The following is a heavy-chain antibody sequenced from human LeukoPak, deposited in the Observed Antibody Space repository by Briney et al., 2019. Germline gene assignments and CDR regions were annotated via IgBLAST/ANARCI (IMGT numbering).Heavy chain of an antibody. D-gene: IGHD4-11*01. V-gene: IGHV1-46*01. CDR2: INPSGGST. CDR3: ARDLMTTVTTGDYYYYYMDV. Sequence: ASVKVSCKASGYTFTSYYMHWMRQAPGQGLEWMGIINPSGGSTSYAQKFQGRVTMTRDMSTSTVYMELSSLRSEDTAVYYCARDLMTTVTTGDYYYYYMDVRGKGTTVTVSS. J-gene: IGHJ6*03. CDR1: GYTFTSYY.